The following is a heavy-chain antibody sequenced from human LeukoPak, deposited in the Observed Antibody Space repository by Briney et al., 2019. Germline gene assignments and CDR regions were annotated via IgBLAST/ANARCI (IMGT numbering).Heavy chain of an antibody. CDR3: ARGGSYYDSSGYYYVGFDY. J-gene: IGHJ4*02. D-gene: IGHD3-22*01. CDR1: GYTFTSYG. V-gene: IGHV1-18*01. CDR2: ISPYNGNT. Sequence: ASVKVSCEASGYTFTSYGFSWVRQAPGQGLEWMGWISPYNGNTNYAQKLQVRVTMTTDTSTSTAYMELRSLRSDDTAVYYCARGGSYYDSSGYYYVGFDYWGQGTLVTVSS.